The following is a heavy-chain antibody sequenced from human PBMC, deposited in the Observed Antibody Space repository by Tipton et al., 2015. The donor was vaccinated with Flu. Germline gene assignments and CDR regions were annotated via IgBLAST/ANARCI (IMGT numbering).Heavy chain of an antibody. CDR2: VSGGGGTT. V-gene: IGHV3-23*01. Sequence: SLRLSCAASGFTFSTHTMTWVRQAPGKGLEWVSSVSGGGGTTYYADSVKGRFTISRDNAKNSLYLEMNSLGAEDTALYYCASGRTGTALFEYWGQGTLVTVSS. D-gene: IGHD3/OR15-3a*01. J-gene: IGHJ4*02. CDR1: GFTFSTHT. CDR3: ASGRTGTALFEY.